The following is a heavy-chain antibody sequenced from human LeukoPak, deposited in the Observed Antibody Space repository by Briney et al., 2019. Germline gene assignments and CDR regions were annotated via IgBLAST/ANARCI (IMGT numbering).Heavy chain of an antibody. Sequence: ASVKVSCKASGYTFTSYAISWVRQAPGQGLAWMGWISAYNGNTNYAQKLQGRLTMTTDTSTSTAYMELRSLRSDDTAVYYCARGVAAAGSYGLDVWGKGTTVTVSS. CDR1: GYTFTSYA. D-gene: IGHD6-13*01. J-gene: IGHJ6*04. V-gene: IGHV1-18*04. CDR3: ARGVAAAGSYGLDV. CDR2: ISAYNGNT.